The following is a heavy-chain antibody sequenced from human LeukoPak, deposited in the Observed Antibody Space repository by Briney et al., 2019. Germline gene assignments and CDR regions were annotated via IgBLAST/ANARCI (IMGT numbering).Heavy chain of an antibody. CDR2: ISSSSYI. D-gene: IGHD3-22*01. CDR1: GFTFSSYS. V-gene: IGHV3-21*04. CDR3: AKDGPYYYDSSGYNYYYYMDV. Sequence: GGSLRLSCAASGFTFSSYSMNWVRQAPGKGLEWVSSISSSSYIYYADSVKGRFTISRDNSKNTLYLQMNSLRAEDTAVYYCAKDGPYYYDSSGYNYYYYMDVWGKGTTVTVSS. J-gene: IGHJ6*03.